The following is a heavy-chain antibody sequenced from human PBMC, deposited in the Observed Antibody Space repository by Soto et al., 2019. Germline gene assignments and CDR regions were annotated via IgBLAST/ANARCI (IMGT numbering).Heavy chain of an antibody. CDR1: GGSFSGYY. D-gene: IGHD2-15*01. CDR2: INHSGST. CDR3: ASSSWHYYYYGMDV. J-gene: IGHJ6*02. Sequence: PSETLSLNCAVYGGSFSGYYWSWIRQPPGKGLEWIGEINHSGSTNYNPSHKSRVTISVDTSKNQFSLKLSSVTAADTAVYFCASSSWHYYYYGMDVWGQGTTVTVSS. V-gene: IGHV4-34*01.